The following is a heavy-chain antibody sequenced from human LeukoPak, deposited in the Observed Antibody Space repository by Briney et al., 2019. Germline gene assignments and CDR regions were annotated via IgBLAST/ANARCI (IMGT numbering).Heavy chain of an antibody. V-gene: IGHV4-59*08. D-gene: IGHD3-9*01. CDR3: ARLKFDVLTGYYEALDY. CDR1: GDSLINFY. CDR2: IYYSGTT. Sequence: SETLSLTCTVSGDSLINFYWSWIRQPPGKGLEWIGYIYYSGTTNYNPSLKSRVTLSVDTSKNQFSLKLRSVTAADTAVYYCARLKFDVLTGYYEALDYWGQGTLVTVSS. J-gene: IGHJ4*02.